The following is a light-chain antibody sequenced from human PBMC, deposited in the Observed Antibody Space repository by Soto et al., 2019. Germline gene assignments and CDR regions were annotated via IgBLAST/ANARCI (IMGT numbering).Light chain of an antibody. CDR2: EVF. V-gene: IGLV2-14*01. CDR3: SSYSRTSTRV. J-gene: IGLJ1*01. Sequence: QSALTQPASVSGSPGQSITISCTGTSSDLGGYNSVSWFQQHPDKAPKLIIYEVFNRPSGISSRFSGFKSGNTASLTISGLQAEDEADYYCSSYSRTSTRVFGTGTKGTV. CDR1: SSDLGGYNS.